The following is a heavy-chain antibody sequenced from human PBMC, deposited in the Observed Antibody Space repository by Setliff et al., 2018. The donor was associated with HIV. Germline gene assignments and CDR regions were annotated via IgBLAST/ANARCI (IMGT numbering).Heavy chain of an antibody. CDR1: GFNFRTYA. Sequence: GSLRLSCAVSGFNFRTYAMSWVRQTPEKGLEWVSAIGTGGDTYYADSVKGRFTISRENAKNSLYLQMNNVRAGDTAVYYCTRELNGNTSSHYYFGLDVWGQGTTVTVSS. V-gene: IGHV3-13*01. CDR3: TRELNGNTSSHYYFGLDV. D-gene: IGHD6-6*01. CDR2: IGTGGDT. J-gene: IGHJ6*02.